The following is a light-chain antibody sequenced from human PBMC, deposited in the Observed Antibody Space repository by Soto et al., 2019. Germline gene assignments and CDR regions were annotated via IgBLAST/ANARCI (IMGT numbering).Light chain of an antibody. V-gene: IGLV2-8*01. CDR3: SSYADSSNV. J-gene: IGLJ1*01. CDR2: EVN. CDR1: SSDVGGYNY. Sequence: QSALTPPPSASGSPGQSVAISCTGTSSDVGGYNYVSWYQQHPGKATKLMIYEVNKRPSGVPDRFSGSKSGNTASMTVSGLQAEDEADYYCSSYADSSNVFGTGTKVSVL.